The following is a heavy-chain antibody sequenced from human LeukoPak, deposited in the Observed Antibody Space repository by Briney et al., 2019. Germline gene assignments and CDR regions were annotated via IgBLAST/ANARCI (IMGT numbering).Heavy chain of an antibody. Sequence: ASVKVSCKASGYTFTSYDINWVRQAPGQGLEWIGWINVHKGNTNYAQKFQGRVTMTADTSTSTAYMELRSLRSDDTAVYYCARDWGQYYDFWSGYLDYYYYYMDVWGKGTTVTVSS. CDR3: ARDWGQYYDFWSGYLDYYYYYMDV. D-gene: IGHD3-3*01. V-gene: IGHV1-18*01. J-gene: IGHJ6*03. CDR2: INVHKGNT. CDR1: GYTFTSYD.